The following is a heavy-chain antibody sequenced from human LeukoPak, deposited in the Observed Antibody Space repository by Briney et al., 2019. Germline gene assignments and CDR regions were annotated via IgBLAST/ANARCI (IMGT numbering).Heavy chain of an antibody. CDR2: IYYSGST. Sequence: SETLSLTCTVSGGSISSYYWSWIRQPPGKGLEWIGYIYYSGSTNYNPSLKSRVTISVDTSKNQFSLKLSSVTAADTAVYYCATGRTYYYYMDVWGKGTTVTVSS. CDR1: GGSISSYY. CDR3: ATGRTYYYYMDV. J-gene: IGHJ6*03. V-gene: IGHV4-59*01.